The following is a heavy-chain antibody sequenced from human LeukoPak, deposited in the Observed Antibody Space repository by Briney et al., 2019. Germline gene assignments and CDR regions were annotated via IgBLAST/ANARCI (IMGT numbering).Heavy chain of an antibody. Sequence: GASVKVSCKASGCTFSRYAINWVRRAPGQGLEWMGGIIPIIGVADHAQKFQGRVTITEDHSTSTNYIQLSSLTSEDTAVYYCPRDLYGDGMPESWGQGALVTVS. D-gene: IGHD4-17*01. V-gene: IGHV1-69*10. CDR1: GCTFSRYA. CDR2: IIPIIGVA. J-gene: IGHJ5*02. CDR3: PRDLYGDGMPES.